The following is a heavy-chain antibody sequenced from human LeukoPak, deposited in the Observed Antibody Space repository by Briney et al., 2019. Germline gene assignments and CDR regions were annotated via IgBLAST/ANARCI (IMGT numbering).Heavy chain of an antibody. D-gene: IGHD2-15*01. J-gene: IGHJ5*02. CDR2: MYYSGSS. Sequence: SETLSLTCTVSGGSISSSSYYWSWIRQPPGKGLECIGYMYYSGSSYYNPSFKSRVTISVDRSKNQFSLILNSMTAADTAVYYCARQFCSGGSCYSGLFDPWGQGTLVTVSS. V-gene: IGHV4-30-4*08. CDR3: ARQFCSGGSCYSGLFDP. CDR1: GGSISSSSYY.